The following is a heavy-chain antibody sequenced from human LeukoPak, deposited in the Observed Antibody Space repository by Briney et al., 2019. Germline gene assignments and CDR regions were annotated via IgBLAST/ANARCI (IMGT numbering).Heavy chain of an antibody. Sequence: GASVKVSCKASGYTFTGYYMHWVRQAPGQGLEWMGWINPNSGGTNYAQKFQGRVTMTRDTSISTAYMELSRLRSDDTAVYYCARDRTPSDQTNPKKPAEEWGQGTLVTVSS. J-gene: IGHJ4*02. CDR1: GYTFTGYY. D-gene: IGHD1-14*01. CDR2: INPNSGGT. CDR3: ARDRTPSDQTNPKKPAEE. V-gene: IGHV1-2*02.